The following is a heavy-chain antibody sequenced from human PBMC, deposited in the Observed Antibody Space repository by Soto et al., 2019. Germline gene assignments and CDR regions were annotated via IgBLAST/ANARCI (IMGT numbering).Heavy chain of an antibody. V-gene: IGHV4-61*01. Sequence: SETLSLTCSVSGVSINSDKYYWGWIRQPPGKGLEWIGSIYFSGNTNYNPSLKSRVTISVDTSKNQFSLKLSSVTAADTAVYYCARVVDYGDYLNWFDPWGQGTLVTVSS. J-gene: IGHJ5*02. CDR1: GVSINSDKYY. CDR3: ARVVDYGDYLNWFDP. D-gene: IGHD4-17*01. CDR2: IYFSGNT.